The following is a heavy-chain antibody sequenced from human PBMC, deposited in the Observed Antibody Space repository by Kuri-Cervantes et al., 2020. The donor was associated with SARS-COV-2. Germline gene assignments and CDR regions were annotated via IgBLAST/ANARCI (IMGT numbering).Heavy chain of an antibody. Sequence: ESLKISCAVYGGSFSGYYWSWIRQPPGKGLEWIGRIYTSGSTNYNPSLKSRVTISVDTSKNQFSLKLSSVTAADTAVYYCARVNQWLASADIWGQGTMVTVSS. V-gene: IGHV4-4*08. J-gene: IGHJ3*02. CDR2: IYTSGST. D-gene: IGHD6-19*01. CDR1: GGSFSGYY. CDR3: ARVNQWLASADI.